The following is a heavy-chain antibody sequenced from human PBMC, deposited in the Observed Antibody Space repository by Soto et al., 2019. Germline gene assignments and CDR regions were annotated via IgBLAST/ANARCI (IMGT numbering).Heavy chain of an antibody. CDR1: GGSINSGDYS. CDR3: ARGINYYDSSGDSWIDP. J-gene: IGHJ5*02. CDR2: IYHTGTT. V-gene: IGHV4-30-2*01. D-gene: IGHD3-22*01. Sequence: SETLSLTCTVSGGSINSGDYSWTWIRQPPGKGLEWIGYIYHTGTTYYNMSLKSRVTISVDRSKNQFSLKLSSVTAADTAVYYCARGINYYDSSGDSWIDPWGQGTLVTVSS.